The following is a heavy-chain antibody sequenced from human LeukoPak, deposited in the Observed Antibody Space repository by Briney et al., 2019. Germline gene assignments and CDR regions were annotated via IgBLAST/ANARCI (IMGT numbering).Heavy chain of an antibody. V-gene: IGHV4-34*01. J-gene: IGHJ1*01. Sequence: SETLSLTCAVYGGSFSGYYWSWIRQPPGKGLEWIGEMNHSGSTNYSPSLKSRVIVSVDTSKNQFSLKLTSVTAADTAVYYCARHGFAGAFQHWGQGTLVTVSS. CDR2: MNHSGST. CDR1: GGSFSGYY. CDR3: ARHGFAGAFQH. D-gene: IGHD3-10*01.